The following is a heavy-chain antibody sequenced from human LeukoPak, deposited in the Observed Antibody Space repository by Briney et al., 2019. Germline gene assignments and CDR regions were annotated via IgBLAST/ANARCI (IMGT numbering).Heavy chain of an antibody. J-gene: IGHJ4*02. CDR2: IYHSGST. CDR3: ARAEVGGSYFSY. CDR1: GGSISSGGYS. V-gene: IGHV4-30-2*01. Sequence: SETLSLTCAVSGGSISSGGYSWSWIRQPPGKGLEWIGYIYHSGSTYYNPSLKSRVTISVDRSKNQFSLKLSSVTAADTAVYYCARAEVGGSYFSYWGQGTLVTVSS. D-gene: IGHD3-16*01.